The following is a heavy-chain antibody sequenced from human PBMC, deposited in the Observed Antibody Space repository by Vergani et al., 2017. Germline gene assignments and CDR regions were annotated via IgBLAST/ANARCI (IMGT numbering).Heavy chain of an antibody. CDR3: ARLASVVVPAARPLDL. Sequence: QVQLVQSGAEVKKPGASVKVSCKASGYTFSDHHLHWVRQAPGQGLEWVGWININSGATKVAQKFQGIITMGTDTSISTGYMELSSLRSDDTAVYYCARLASVVVPAARPLDLWGQGTLITVSS. V-gene: IGHV1-2*02. CDR1: GYTFSDHH. D-gene: IGHD2-2*01. CDR2: ININSGAT. J-gene: IGHJ4*02.